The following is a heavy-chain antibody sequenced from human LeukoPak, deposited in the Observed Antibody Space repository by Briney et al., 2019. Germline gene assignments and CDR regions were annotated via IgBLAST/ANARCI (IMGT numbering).Heavy chain of an antibody. CDR2: IRSKAYGGTT. J-gene: IGHJ4*02. Sequence: PGGSLRLSCTASGFTFGDYAMSWFRQAPGKGLEWVGFIRSKAYGGTTEYAASVKGRFTISRDDSKSIAYLQMNSLKTEDTAVYYCTRVTDDLPTTIDYWGQGTLVTVSS. V-gene: IGHV3-49*03. D-gene: IGHD1-14*01. CDR1: GFTFGDYA. CDR3: TRVTDDLPTTIDY.